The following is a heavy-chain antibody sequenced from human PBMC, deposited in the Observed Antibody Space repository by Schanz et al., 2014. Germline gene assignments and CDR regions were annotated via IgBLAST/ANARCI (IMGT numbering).Heavy chain of an antibody. CDR3: AKVAPAATYLDS. V-gene: IGHV3-21*01. CDR2: ISSSSSYI. D-gene: IGHD2-2*01. Sequence: AQLVESGGGVVQPGRSLRLSCVASGFTFSTYAMSWVRQAPGKGPEWVSSISSSSSYISYADSVKGRFTISRDNAKNSLYLQMNSLRAEDTAVYYCAKVAPAATYLDSWGLGTLGTVSS. CDR1: GFTFSTYA. J-gene: IGHJ4*02.